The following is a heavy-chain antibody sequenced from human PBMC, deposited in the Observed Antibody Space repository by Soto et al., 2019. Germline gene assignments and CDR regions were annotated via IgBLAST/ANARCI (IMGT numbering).Heavy chain of an antibody. CDR3: ARNGDCTSGICYVGWFDP. CDR1: GGSMRNDDW. V-gene: IGHV4-4*02. CDR2: SSHYGNT. J-gene: IGHJ5*02. D-gene: IGHD2-2*01. Sequence: QVQLQESGPGLVEPSGTLSLTCGVSGGSMRNDDWWSWVRQTPGKGLEWIGESSHYGNTNYNPSLKSRVTMSIDTSKNQFSLKVRSLTAADTAMYYCARNGDCTSGICYVGWFDPWGQGTLVSVSS.